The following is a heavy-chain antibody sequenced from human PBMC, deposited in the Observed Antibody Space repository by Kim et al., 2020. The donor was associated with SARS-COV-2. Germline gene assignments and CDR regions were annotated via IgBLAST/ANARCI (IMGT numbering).Heavy chain of an antibody. V-gene: IGHV4-34*01. CDR2: INHSGST. CDR1: GGSFSGYY. Sequence: SETLSLTCAVYGGSFSGYYWSWIRQPPGKGLEWIGEINHSGSTNYNPSLKSRVTISVDTSKNQFSLKLSSVTAADTAVYYCARGPIRGYSGYVALYYFDYWGQGTLVTVSS. J-gene: IGHJ4*02. D-gene: IGHD5-12*01. CDR3: ARGPIRGYSGYVALYYFDY.